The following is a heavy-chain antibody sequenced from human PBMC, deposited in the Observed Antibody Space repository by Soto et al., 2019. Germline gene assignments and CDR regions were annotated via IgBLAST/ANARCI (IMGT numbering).Heavy chain of an antibody. CDR1: GYTFTSYG. Sequence: VKVSCKASGYTFTSYGISWVRQAPGQGLEWMGWISAYNGNTNYAQKLQGRVTMTTDTSTSTAYMELRSLRSDDTAVYYCARNTYYYDSSGDGFDIWGQGTMVTVSS. CDR2: ISAYNGNT. D-gene: IGHD3-22*01. CDR3: ARNTYYYDSSGDGFDI. V-gene: IGHV1-18*04. J-gene: IGHJ3*02.